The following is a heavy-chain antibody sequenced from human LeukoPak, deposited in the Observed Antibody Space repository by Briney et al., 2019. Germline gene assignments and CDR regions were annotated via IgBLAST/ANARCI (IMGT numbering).Heavy chain of an antibody. CDR1: GFTFSDYY. V-gene: IGHV3-11*05. CDR3: ARDSSGWSVDY. Sequence: PGGSLRLSCAASGFTFSDYYMSWIRQAPGKGLEWVSFISSTSSYIKDADSEKGRFTISRDNAKKSLYLQMNSLRAEDTAVYYCARDSSGWSVDYWGQGTLVTVSS. J-gene: IGHJ4*02. D-gene: IGHD6-19*01. CDR2: ISSTSSYI.